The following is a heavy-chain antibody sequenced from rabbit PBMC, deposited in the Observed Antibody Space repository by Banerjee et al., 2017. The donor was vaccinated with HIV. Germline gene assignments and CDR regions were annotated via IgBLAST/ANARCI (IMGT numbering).Heavy chain of an antibody. V-gene: IGHV1S45*01. CDR2: INTISGDT. CDR1: ASDISSYS. CDR3: ARDLAGVIGWNFNL. Sequence: QEQLVESGGGLVQPEGSLTLTCTASASDISSYSIGWVRQAPGKGLEWIACINTISGDTVFATWAKGRFTLSKASWTTVTLQMTSLTAADTATYFCARDLAGVIGWNFNLWGPGTLVTVS. J-gene: IGHJ4*01. D-gene: IGHD4-1*01.